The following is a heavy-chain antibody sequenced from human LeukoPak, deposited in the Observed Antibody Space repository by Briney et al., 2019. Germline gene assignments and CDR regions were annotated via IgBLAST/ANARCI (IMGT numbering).Heavy chain of an antibody. J-gene: IGHJ5*02. CDR1: GGTFSSYA. CDR3: AREGGIAAAGKPLHNWFDP. CDR2: IIPIFGTA. V-gene: IGHV1-69*13. D-gene: IGHD6-13*01. Sequence: SVKVSCKASGGTFSSYAISWVRQAPGQGLEWMGGIIPIFGTANYAQKFQGRVTITADEPTSTAYMELSSLRSEDTAVYYCAREGGIAAAGKPLHNWFDPWGQGTLVTVSS.